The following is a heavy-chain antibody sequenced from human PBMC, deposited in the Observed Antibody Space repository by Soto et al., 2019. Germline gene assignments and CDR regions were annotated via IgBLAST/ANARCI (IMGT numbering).Heavy chain of an antibody. D-gene: IGHD4-17*01. V-gene: IGHV3-23*01. J-gene: IGHJ2*01. CDR2: ISGSGGST. CDR3: AKEASDYGDLNWYFDL. CDR1: GFTFSSYA. Sequence: EVQLLESGGGLVQPGGSLRLSCAASGFTFSSYAMSWVRQAPGKGLEWVSAISGSGGSTYYADSVKGRFTISRDNSKNPLYLQMNSLRAEDTAVYYCAKEASDYGDLNWYFDLWGRGTLVTVSS.